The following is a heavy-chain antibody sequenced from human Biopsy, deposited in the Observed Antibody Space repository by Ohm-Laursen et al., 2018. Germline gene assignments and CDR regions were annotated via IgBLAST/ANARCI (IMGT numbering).Heavy chain of an antibody. D-gene: IGHD3-10*01. V-gene: IGHV1-69*06. CDR1: GGTFSSYV. Sequence: GSSVKVSCKASGGTFSSYVISWVRQAPGQGLEWMGRIIPTFDTPTYAPDFQGRVTFTADKSTGTAHLDLSRLRSGDTAIYYCAGGAAKGNPYDHWGQGTLVTVSS. CDR3: AGGAAKGNPYDH. J-gene: IGHJ5*02. CDR2: IIPTFDTP.